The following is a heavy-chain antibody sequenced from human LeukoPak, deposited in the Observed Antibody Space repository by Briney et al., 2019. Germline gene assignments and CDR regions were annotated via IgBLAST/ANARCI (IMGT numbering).Heavy chain of an antibody. CDR1: GFSFDYYG. CDR2: LSGSAGGT. V-gene: IGHV3-23*01. D-gene: IGHD6-19*01. Sequence: GGTLRLSCEASGFSFDYYGMTWVRQAPQKGLERVAGLSGSAGGTNYANPVKGRFSISRDNSENTPYLQMNSLRVEDSAVYYCAKKKGGGWPTISFDYWGQGILVTVSS. CDR3: AKKKGGGWPTISFDY. J-gene: IGHJ4*02.